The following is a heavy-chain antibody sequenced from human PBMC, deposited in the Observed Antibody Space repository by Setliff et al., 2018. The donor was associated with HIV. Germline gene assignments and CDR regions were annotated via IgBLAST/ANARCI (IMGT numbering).Heavy chain of an antibody. V-gene: IGHV1-2*02. J-gene: IGHJ4*02. CDR1: GYTFTAHH. CDR3: ARVVDRDYDFWSAYEY. D-gene: IGHD3-3*01. Sequence: ASVKVSCKSSGYTFTAHHIHWVRQAPGQGPEWMGWIIPKSGETSYAEKFRGRVTMTRDTSLSTAYMELSWLTSDDTAVFYCARVVDRDYDFWSAYEYWGQGTMVTVSS. CDR2: IIPKSGET.